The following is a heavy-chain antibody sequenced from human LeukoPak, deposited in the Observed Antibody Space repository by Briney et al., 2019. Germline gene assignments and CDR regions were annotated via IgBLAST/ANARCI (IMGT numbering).Heavy chain of an antibody. J-gene: IGHJ4*02. Sequence: PGGSLRLSCAASGFTFSGYAMSWVRQAPGKGLEWVSAISGSGGSTYYADSVKGRFTISRDNSKNTLYLQMNSLRAEDTAVYYCAKDGSGGSFFDYWGQGTLVTVSS. V-gene: IGHV3-23*01. CDR2: ISGSGGST. D-gene: IGHD2-15*01. CDR1: GFTFSGYA. CDR3: AKDGSGGSFFDY.